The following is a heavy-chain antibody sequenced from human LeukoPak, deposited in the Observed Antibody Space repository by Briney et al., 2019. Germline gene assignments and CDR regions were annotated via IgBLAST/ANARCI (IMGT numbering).Heavy chain of an antibody. V-gene: IGHV1-8*03. CDR3: ARGQLRLRHRGFDP. D-gene: IGHD4-17*01. CDR1: GYTFTNYG. J-gene: IGHJ5*02. Sequence: GASVKVSYKASGYTFTNYGINWVRQAPGQGLEWMGWMNTNSGYTGYAQKFQGRVTITRNTSISTAYMELSSLRSDDTAVYYCARGQLRLRHRGFDPWGQGTLVTVSS. CDR2: MNTNSGYT.